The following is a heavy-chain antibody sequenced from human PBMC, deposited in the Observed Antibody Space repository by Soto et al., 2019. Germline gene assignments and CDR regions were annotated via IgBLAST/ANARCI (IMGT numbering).Heavy chain of an antibody. CDR2: INSDGSST. V-gene: IGHV3-74*02. J-gene: IGHJ2*01. CDR1: GFTFSSYW. CDR3: ARGGSLNWYFDL. Sequence: EVQLVESGGGLVQPGGSLRLSCVDSGFTFSSYWMHWVRQAPGKGLVWVSRINSDGSSTSYADSVKGRFTISRDNAKNTLYLQMNSLRVEDTAVYYCARGGSLNWYFDLWGRGTLVTVSS. D-gene: IGHD1-26*01.